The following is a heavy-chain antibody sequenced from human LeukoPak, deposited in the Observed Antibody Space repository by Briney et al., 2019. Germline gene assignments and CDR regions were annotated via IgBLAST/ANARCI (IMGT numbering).Heavy chain of an antibody. CDR1: GGSIGSYY. V-gene: IGHV4-59*01. CDR2: IYYSGST. D-gene: IGHD3-3*01. CDR3: ARGRYDFWSGYRGYYYMDV. J-gene: IGHJ6*03. Sequence: SETLSLTCTVSGGSIGSYYWSWIRQPPGKGLEWIGYIYYSGSTNYNPSLKSRVTISVDTSKNQFSLKLSSVTAADTAVYYCARGRYDFWSGYRGYYYMDVWGKGTTVTVSS.